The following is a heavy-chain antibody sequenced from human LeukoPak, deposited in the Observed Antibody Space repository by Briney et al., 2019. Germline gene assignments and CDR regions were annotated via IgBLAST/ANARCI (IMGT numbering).Heavy chain of an antibody. CDR2: FDPEDGET. CDR3: ATGGQGDPLF. V-gene: IGHV1-24*01. Sequence: ASVKVSFKVSGYTLTESSMHWVRQAPGKGLEWMGGFDPEDGETIYAQKFQGRVTMTEDTSTDTAYMELSSLRSEDTAVYYCATGGQGDPLFWGQGTLVTVSS. D-gene: IGHD2-21*02. J-gene: IGHJ4*02. CDR1: GYTLTESS.